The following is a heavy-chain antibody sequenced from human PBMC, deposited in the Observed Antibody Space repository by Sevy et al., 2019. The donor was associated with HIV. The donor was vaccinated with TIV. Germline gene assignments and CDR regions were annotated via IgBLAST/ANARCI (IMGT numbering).Heavy chain of an antibody. D-gene: IGHD6-6*01. CDR2: ISWNSGSI. CDR3: AKAQPDSSSPYFDY. J-gene: IGHJ4*02. CDR1: GFTFDDYA. Sequence: SLKISCAASGFTFDDYAMHWVRQAPGKGLEWVSGISWNSGSIGYADSVKGRFTISRDNAKNSLYLQMNSLRAEDTALYYCAKAQPDSSSPYFDYWGQGTLVTVSS. V-gene: IGHV3-9*01.